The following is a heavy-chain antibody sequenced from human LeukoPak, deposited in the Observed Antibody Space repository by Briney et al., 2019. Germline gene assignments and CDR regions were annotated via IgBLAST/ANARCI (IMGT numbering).Heavy chain of an antibody. CDR3: VLDLFSSFAFDI. J-gene: IGHJ3*02. Sequence: PGGSLRLSCAACGFTFSRYWMHWVRQAPGKGLLWVSRINSDGSSTYYADSVKGRFTTSRDNAKNALHLQMNSLTAEDTAVYYCVLDLFSSFAFDIWGQGTMVTVSS. V-gene: IGHV3-74*01. CDR2: INSDGSST. D-gene: IGHD3/OR15-3a*01. CDR1: GFTFSRYW.